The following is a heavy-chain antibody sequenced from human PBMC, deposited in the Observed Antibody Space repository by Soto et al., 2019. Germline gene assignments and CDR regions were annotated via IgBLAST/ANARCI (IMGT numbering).Heavy chain of an antibody. D-gene: IGHD4-17*01. CDR2: IIPIFGTA. V-gene: IGHV1-69*01. Sequence: VQLVQSGAEVKKPGSSVKVSCKASGGTFSSYAISWVRQAPGQGLEWMGGIIPIFGTANYAQKFQGRVTITADESTSTAYMELSSLRSEDTAVYYCARVEVTTKDYYYYYGMDVWGQGTTVTVSS. CDR1: GGTFSSYA. CDR3: ARVEVTTKDYYYYYGMDV. J-gene: IGHJ6*02.